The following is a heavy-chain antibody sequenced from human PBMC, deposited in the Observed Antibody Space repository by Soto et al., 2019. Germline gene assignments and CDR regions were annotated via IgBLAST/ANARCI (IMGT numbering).Heavy chain of an antibody. CDR1: GGSISTYDYS. CDR3: ARERTIFGIAPGGGMDV. J-gene: IGHJ6*02. CDR2: VYHTGKT. Sequence: QLQLQESGSGLVQPSQTLSLTCTASGGSISTYDYSWSWIRQPPGGGLEWIGSVYHTGKTYFIPSLKIRVTMALDNSNNQFSLNLTSVTAADTALYYCARERTIFGIAPGGGMDVWGQGTTVTVSS. D-gene: IGHD3-3*01. V-gene: IGHV4-30-2*01.